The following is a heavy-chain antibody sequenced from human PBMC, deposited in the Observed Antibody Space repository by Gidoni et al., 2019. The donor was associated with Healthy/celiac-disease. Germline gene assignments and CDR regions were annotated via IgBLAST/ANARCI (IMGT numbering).Heavy chain of an antibody. CDR1: GFSLSTRGVC. D-gene: IGHD6-13*01. Sequence: QITLKESGPTLVKPTQTLTLTCTFPGFSLSTRGVCVGWIRQPPGKALEWLALIYWDDDKRYSPSLKSRLTITKDTSKNQVVLTMTNMDPVDTATYYCAHAYSSSWYVTNWFDPWGQGTLVTVSS. J-gene: IGHJ5*02. CDR2: IYWDDDK. CDR3: AHAYSSSWYVTNWFDP. V-gene: IGHV2-5*02.